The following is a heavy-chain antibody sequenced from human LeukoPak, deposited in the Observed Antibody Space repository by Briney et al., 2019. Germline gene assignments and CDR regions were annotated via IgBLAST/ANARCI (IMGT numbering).Heavy chain of an antibody. Sequence: PSETLSLTCTVSGGSISSGDYYWSWIPQPPGKGLEWIGYIYYSANTYYNPSLKSRVTISVDTSKNQFSLKLSSVTAADTAVYYCAREDPSSTSLDYWGQGTLVTVSS. D-gene: IGHD2-2*01. J-gene: IGHJ4*02. V-gene: IGHV4-30-4*01. CDR2: IYYSANT. CDR1: GGSISSGDYY. CDR3: AREDPSSTSLDY.